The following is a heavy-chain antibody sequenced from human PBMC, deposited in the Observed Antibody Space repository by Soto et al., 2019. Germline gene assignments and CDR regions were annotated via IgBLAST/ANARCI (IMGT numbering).Heavy chain of an antibody. CDR3: ARAQRRSLLDY. Sequence: GGSLRLSCAASGFTFSSYGMHWVRQAPGKGLEWVAVIWYDGSNKYYADSVKGRFTISRDNSKNTLYLQMNSLRAEDTAVYYCARAQRRSLLDYWGQGTLVTVSS. CDR2: IWYDGSNK. V-gene: IGHV3-33*01. CDR1: GFTFSSYG. J-gene: IGHJ4*02.